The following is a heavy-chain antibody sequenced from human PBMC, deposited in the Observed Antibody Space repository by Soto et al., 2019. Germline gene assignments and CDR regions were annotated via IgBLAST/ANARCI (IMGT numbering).Heavy chain of an antibody. CDR1: GFTFSSYG. D-gene: IGHD3-16*02. Sequence: LRLSCAASGFTFSSYGMHWVRQAPGKGLEWVAVIWYDGSNKYYADSVKGRFTISRDNSKNTLYLQMNSLRAEDTAVYYCARDHAGNYDYVWGSYRYISYWGQGTLVTVSS. J-gene: IGHJ4*02. V-gene: IGHV3-33*01. CDR3: ARDHAGNYDYVWGSYRYISY. CDR2: IWYDGSNK.